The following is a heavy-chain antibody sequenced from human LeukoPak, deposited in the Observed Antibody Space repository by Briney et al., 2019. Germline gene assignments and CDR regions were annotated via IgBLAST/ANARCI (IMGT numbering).Heavy chain of an antibody. CDR1: GFTFGDYA. CDR2: IRSKAYGGTT. J-gene: IGHJ4*02. D-gene: IGHD1-26*01. V-gene: IGHV3-49*03. Sequence: GGSLRLSCTTSGFTFGDYAMSWFRQAPGKGLEWVSFIRSKAYGGTTEYAASVKGRFTISRDDSKSIAYLQMNSLKTEDTAVYYCTGEEGGATTYWGQGTLVTVSS. CDR3: TGEEGGATTY.